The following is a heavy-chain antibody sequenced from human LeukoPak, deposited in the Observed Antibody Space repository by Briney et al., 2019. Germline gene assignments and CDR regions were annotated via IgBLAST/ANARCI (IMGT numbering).Heavy chain of an antibody. Sequence: SETLSLTCTVSAGFISSGSYYWSWIRQPAGKGLEWIGRIYISGTTNYNPSLRSRVTISLDTSKNQFSLKLRSVTAADTAVYYCGKSGSRDWDYFEYWGQGTLVTASS. CDR2: IYISGTT. D-gene: IGHD6-19*01. CDR3: GKSGSRDWDYFEY. V-gene: IGHV4-61*02. J-gene: IGHJ4*02. CDR1: AGFISSGSYY.